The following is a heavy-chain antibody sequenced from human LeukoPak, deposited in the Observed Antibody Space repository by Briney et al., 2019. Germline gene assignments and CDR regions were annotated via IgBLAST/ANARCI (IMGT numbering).Heavy chain of an antibody. Sequence: ASVKVSCKASGYTFTSYYTHWVRQAPGQGLEWMGIINPSGGSTSYAQKFQGRVTMTRDTSTSTVYMELSSLRSEDTAVHYCARDLGGGFIAAAGTIDYWGQGTLVTVSS. CDR2: INPSGGST. J-gene: IGHJ4*02. V-gene: IGHV1-46*01. CDR1: GYTFTSYY. D-gene: IGHD6-13*01. CDR3: ARDLGGGFIAAAGTIDY.